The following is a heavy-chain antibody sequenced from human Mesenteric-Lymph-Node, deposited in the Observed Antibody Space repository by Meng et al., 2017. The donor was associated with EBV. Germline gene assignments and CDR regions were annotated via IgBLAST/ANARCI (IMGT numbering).Heavy chain of an antibody. CDR3: AKDLFYYDSGGYYVDH. V-gene: IGHV4-39*07. CDR1: GGSINRNAYH. D-gene: IGHD3-22*01. CDR2: VYFTGTT. J-gene: IGHJ4*02. Sequence: PRLREPGPGLGKPSGTLALTCSVSGGSINRNAYHWGWIRQPPGKGLEWIGSVYFTGTTYHNPSLKSRVTMSVDTSNDHFSLKLNSVTAADTAVYYCAKDLFYYDSGGYYVDHWGQGILVTVSS.